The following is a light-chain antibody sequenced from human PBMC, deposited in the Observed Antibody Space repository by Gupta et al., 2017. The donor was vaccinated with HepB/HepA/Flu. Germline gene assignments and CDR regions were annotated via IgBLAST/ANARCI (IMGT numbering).Light chain of an antibody. CDR2: GAP. J-gene: IGKJ2*03. CDR1: QSFTSGY. V-gene: IGKV3-20*01. Sequence: EIGLTQSQRTLAWTTGARATLSCRTSQSFTSGYLAWYQQQPGQAPRLLIYGAPSRATGIPDRFSGRESGTDFTLIISRLEPEDFAVYYCQHYDYSIPVSFGEGTKLE. CDR3: QHYDYSIPVS.